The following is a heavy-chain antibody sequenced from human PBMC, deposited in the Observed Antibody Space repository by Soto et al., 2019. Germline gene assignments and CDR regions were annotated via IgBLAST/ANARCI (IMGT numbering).Heavy chain of an antibody. CDR2: ISANNGNT. Sequence: QVQLVQSGAEVKKPGASVKVSCKASGYTFTSYGVSWVRQAPGQGLAWMGWISANNGNTNYSQKLQGRVTMTTDTTTSTAYLDLRSLRSDDTAVYYCARDRGSYALDYWGQGTLVTVSS. D-gene: IGHD1-26*01. CDR3: ARDRGSYALDY. V-gene: IGHV1-18*01. CDR1: GYTFTSYG. J-gene: IGHJ4*02.